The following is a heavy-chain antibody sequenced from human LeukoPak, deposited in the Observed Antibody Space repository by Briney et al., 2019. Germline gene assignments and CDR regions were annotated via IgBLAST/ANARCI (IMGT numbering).Heavy chain of an antibody. CDR3: ARHLNLGGFGELYSPFDY. CDR2: INHSGST. CDR1: GGSFSDYY. D-gene: IGHD3-10*01. J-gene: IGHJ4*02. V-gene: IGHV4-34*01. Sequence: SETLSLTCAVYGGSFSDYYWSCIRQPPGKGLEWIGEINHSGSTNYNPSLKSRVTISVDTSKNQFSLKLSSVTAADTAVYYCARHLNLGGFGELYSPFDYWGQGTLVTVSS.